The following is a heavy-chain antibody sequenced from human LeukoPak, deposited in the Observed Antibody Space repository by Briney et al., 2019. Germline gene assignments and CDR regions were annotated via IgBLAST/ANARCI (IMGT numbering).Heavy chain of an antibody. J-gene: IGHJ3*02. V-gene: IGHV3-23*01. CDR3: ARDFTIFDAFDI. CDR2: ISGSGGST. CDR1: GFTFSSYA. Sequence: PGGSLRLSCAASGFTFSSYAMSWVRQAPGKGLEWVSAISGSGGSTYYADSVKGRFTISRDNSKNTLYLQMNSLRAEDTAVYYCARDFTIFDAFDIWGQGTMVTVSS. D-gene: IGHD3-3*01.